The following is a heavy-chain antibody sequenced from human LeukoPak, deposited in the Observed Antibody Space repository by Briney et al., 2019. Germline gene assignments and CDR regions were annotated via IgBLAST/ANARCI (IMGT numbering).Heavy chain of an antibody. V-gene: IGHV1-2*02. CDR1: GYTFTNYG. CDR3: VKLSGVHYFDY. Sequence: ASVKVSCKASGYTFTNYGISWVRQAPGQGLEWMGCIDPNSGDTNYAQKFQGRVAMTRDTSISTAYMDLRSLRSDDTAVYYCVKLSGVHYFDYWGQGTLVTVSS. J-gene: IGHJ4*02. CDR2: IDPNSGDT. D-gene: IGHD6-25*01.